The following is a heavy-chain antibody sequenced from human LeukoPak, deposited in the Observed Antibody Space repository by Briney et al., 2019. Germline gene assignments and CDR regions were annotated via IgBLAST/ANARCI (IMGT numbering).Heavy chain of an antibody. Sequence: GGSLRLSCAASGFTVSSNYMTWVRQAPGKGLEWVSVIYRGDNTYYAASVKGRFTVSRDNSKNTLFLQMNSLRAEDTAVYYCARGGARQQLVENYFDHWGRGTLVTVSS. CDR2: IYRGDNT. D-gene: IGHD6-13*01. J-gene: IGHJ4*02. CDR3: ARGGARQQLVENYFDH. CDR1: GFTVSSNY. V-gene: IGHV3-53*01.